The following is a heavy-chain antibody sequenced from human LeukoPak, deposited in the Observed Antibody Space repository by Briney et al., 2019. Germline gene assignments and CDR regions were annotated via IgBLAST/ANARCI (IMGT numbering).Heavy chain of an antibody. Sequence: SETLSLTCTVSGGSISSSSYYWGWIRQPPGKGLEWIGSIYYSGSTYYNPSLKSRVTISVDTSKNQFSLKLSSVTAADTAVYYCARDPIHDYWGQGTLVTVSS. J-gene: IGHJ4*02. D-gene: IGHD5-18*01. CDR1: GGSISSSSYY. V-gene: IGHV4-39*02. CDR3: ARDPIHDY. CDR2: IYYSGST.